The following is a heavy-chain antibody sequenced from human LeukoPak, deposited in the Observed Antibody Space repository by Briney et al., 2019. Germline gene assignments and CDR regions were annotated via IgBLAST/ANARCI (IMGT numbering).Heavy chain of an antibody. Sequence: GGSLRLPCAASGFTFSSYEMNWVRQAPGKGLEWVSYISRIGSTIYYADSVKGRFTISRDNAKTSLYLQMNSLRAEDTAVYYCARRRDSGSLQHFDYWGQGTLVTVSS. V-gene: IGHV3-48*03. J-gene: IGHJ4*02. CDR2: ISRIGSTI. CDR1: GFTFSSYE. CDR3: ARRRDSGSLQHFDY. D-gene: IGHD1-26*01.